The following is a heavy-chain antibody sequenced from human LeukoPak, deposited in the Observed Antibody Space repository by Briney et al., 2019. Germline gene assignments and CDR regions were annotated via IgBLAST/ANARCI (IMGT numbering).Heavy chain of an antibody. Sequence: TSETLSLTCAVYGGSFSGYYWSWIRQPPGKGLEWIGEINHSGSTNYNPSLKSRVTISVDTSKNQFSLKLSSVTAADTAVYYCARDQRRYYGSGSSSFDPWGQGTLVTVSS. CDR2: INHSGST. CDR3: ARDQRRYYGSGSSSFDP. J-gene: IGHJ5*02. V-gene: IGHV4-34*01. D-gene: IGHD3-10*01. CDR1: GGSFSGYY.